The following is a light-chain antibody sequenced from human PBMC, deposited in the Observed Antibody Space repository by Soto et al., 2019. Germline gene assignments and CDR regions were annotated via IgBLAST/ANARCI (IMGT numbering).Light chain of an antibody. J-gene: IGKJ5*01. Sequence: VLTQSPATLCLSPGERATLSCRASQSVATNLAWYQQRPGQAPRLLIYGASSRATGIPDRFSGSGSGTDFTLTISRLEPEDFAVYYCQQRTDWPITFGQGTRLEIK. CDR2: GAS. V-gene: IGKV3D-20*02. CDR1: QSVATN. CDR3: QQRTDWPIT.